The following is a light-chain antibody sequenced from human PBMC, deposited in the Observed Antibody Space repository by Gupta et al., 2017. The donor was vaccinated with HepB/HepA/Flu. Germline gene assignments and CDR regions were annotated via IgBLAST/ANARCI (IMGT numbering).Light chain of an antibody. CDR3: QQRRNRPLT. CDR2: YAS. J-gene: IGKJ4*01. Sequence: VLPQSPATLSLSPGERATLSCRASQSVNSYLAWYQQKPGQAPRLLIYYASNRATGIPARFSGSGSGTDFTLTISSLEAEDVAVYYCQQRRNRPLTFGGGTKVEI. V-gene: IGKV3-11*01. CDR1: QSVNSY.